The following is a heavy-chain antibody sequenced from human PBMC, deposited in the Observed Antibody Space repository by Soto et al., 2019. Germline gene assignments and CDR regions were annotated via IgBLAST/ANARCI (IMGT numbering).Heavy chain of an antibody. CDR3: AGSYNYDSSGYYYTNGMDV. J-gene: IGHJ6*02. CDR1: GGTFSSSA. D-gene: IGHD3-22*01. V-gene: IGHV1-69*15. Sequence: SVTVSCRPSGGTFSSSAVNWVRQAPGQGLEWMGTIIPVSGTARYAQKFQGRVTIIADESTSTAYMELSSLRSEDTAVYYCAGSYNYDSSGYYYTNGMDVWGQGTTVTVSS. CDR2: IIPVSGTA.